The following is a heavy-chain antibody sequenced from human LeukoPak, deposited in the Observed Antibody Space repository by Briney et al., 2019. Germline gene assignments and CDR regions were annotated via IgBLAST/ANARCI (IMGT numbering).Heavy chain of an antibody. J-gene: IGHJ4*02. CDR2: LSSSGGST. CDR1: GFTFAISA. CDR3: AKVEGGNYAYFDY. Sequence: PGGSPRLSCAASGFTFAISAMTWVRQAPGKGLEWVSALSSSGGSTNYADSVKGRFTISRDNSENTLYLQMNSLRAEDTAVYYCAKVEGGNYAYFDYWGQGTLVTVSS. V-gene: IGHV3-23*01. D-gene: IGHD1-26*01.